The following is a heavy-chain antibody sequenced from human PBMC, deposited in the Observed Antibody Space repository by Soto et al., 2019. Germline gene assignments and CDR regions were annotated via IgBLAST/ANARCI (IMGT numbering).Heavy chain of an antibody. CDR2: LSYDGSNK. D-gene: IGHD3-10*01. V-gene: IGHV3-30*18. J-gene: IGHJ4*02. CDR3: AKDRFGGGLDY. Sequence: QVQLVESGGGVVQPGRSLRLSCAASGFTFSSYGMHWVRQAPGKGLEWVAVLSYDGSNKYYADSVKGRFTISRDKSKNTLYLQMNSLRAEDTAVYYCAKDRFGGGLDYWGQGTLVTVSS. CDR1: GFTFSSYG.